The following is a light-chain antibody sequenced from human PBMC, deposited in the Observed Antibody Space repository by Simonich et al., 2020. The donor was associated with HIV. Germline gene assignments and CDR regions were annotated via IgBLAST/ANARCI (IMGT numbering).Light chain of an antibody. V-gene: IGLV1-44*01. Sequence: QSVLTQPPSASGTPGQRVTISCSGSSSNIESDTVNWYQQLPGTAPKLLIYSNNQRPSVVPDRFSGSKSGTSASLAISGLRSEDEADYYCAAWDDSLSGRVFGGGTKLTVL. CDR2: SNN. CDR3: AAWDDSLSGRV. CDR1: SSNIESDT. J-gene: IGLJ3*02.